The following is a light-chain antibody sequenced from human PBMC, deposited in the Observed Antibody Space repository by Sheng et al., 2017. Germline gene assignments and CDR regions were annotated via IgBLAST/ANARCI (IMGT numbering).Light chain of an antibody. CDR2: NAS. CDR3: QQRADWPLT. J-gene: IGKJ4*01. V-gene: IGKV3-11*01. Sequence: EIVMTQSPATLSVSPGERATLSCRASQSLGDFLAWFQQKPGQAPRLLIYNASKRATGIPARFSGSGSGTDFTLTISSLEPEDFAIYYCQQRADWPLTFGGGTKVEIK. CDR1: QSLGDF.